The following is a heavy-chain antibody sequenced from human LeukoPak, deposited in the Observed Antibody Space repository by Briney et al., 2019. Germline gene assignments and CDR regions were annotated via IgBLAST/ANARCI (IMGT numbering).Heavy chain of an antibody. CDR1: GGSFSGYY. Sequence: PSETLSLTCAVYGGSFSGYYWSWIRQPPGKGLEWIGEINHSGSTNYNPSLKSRVTISVDTSKNQFSLKLSSVTAADTAVYYCATRESLFLEWLPRGDWGQGTLVTVSS. D-gene: IGHD3-3*01. J-gene: IGHJ4*02. V-gene: IGHV4-34*01. CDR3: ATRESLFLEWLPRGD. CDR2: INHSGST.